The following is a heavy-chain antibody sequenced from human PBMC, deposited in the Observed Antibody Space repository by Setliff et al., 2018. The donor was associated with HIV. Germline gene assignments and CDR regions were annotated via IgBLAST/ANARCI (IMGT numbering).Heavy chain of an antibody. V-gene: IGHV4-39*01. J-gene: IGHJ4*02. D-gene: IGHD3-9*01. CDR2: ISYTGST. Sequence: LSLICTVPGGSINRSNYYWGWIRQPPGKGLEWIGTISYTGSTYYDPSLKSRVTISLDTSKNQFFLKLSSVTAPDTAIYYCARQTWEYYDTLTGYYRSPKNFDSWGQGTLVTVSS. CDR1: GGSINRSNYY. CDR3: ARQTWEYYDTLTGYYRSPKNFDS.